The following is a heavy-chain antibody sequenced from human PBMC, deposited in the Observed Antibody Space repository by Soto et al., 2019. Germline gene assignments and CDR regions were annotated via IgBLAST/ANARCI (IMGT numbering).Heavy chain of an antibody. CDR1: GYTFTSCG. D-gene: IGHD3-22*01. V-gene: IGHV1-18*04. CDR3: ARSRGASNYYDSSGYKNWFDP. CDR2: ISAYNGNT. Sequence: ASVKVSCKASGYTFTSCGISWVRQAPGQGLEWMGWISAYNGNTNYAQKLQGRVTMTTDTSTSTAYMELRSLRSDDTAVYYCARSRGASNYYDSSGYKNWFDPWGQGTLVTVSS. J-gene: IGHJ5*02.